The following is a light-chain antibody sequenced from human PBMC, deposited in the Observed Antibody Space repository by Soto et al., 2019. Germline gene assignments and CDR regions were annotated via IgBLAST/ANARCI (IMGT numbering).Light chain of an antibody. CDR2: EVT. CDR3: SSYSTTTTPQWV. J-gene: IGLJ3*02. Sequence: QSVLTQPASVSGSPGQSITISCTGTSSDVGGYNYVSWYQQYPGKAPKLMIYEVTHRPSGVSNRFSASKSGNTASLTISGLQAEDEADYYCSSYSTTTTPQWVFGGGTKLTVL. CDR1: SSDVGGYNY. V-gene: IGLV2-14*01.